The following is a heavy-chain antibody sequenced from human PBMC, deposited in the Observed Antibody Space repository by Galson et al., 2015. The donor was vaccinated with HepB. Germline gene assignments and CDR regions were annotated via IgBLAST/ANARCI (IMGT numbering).Heavy chain of an antibody. J-gene: IGHJ6*03. Sequence: SLRLSCAASGFTFSSYSMDWVRQAPGKGLEWISYISHSTTTMYYADSVKGRFTISRDNAKNSLYLQMNSLGDEDTAVYHCARVACTSSSCYYYKDIWGKGTTVTVSS. CDR1: GFTFSSYS. CDR2: ISHSTTTM. CDR3: ARVACTSSSCYYYKDI. V-gene: IGHV3-48*02. D-gene: IGHD2-2*01.